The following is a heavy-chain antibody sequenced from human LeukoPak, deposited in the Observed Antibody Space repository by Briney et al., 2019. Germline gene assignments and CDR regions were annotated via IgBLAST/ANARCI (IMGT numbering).Heavy chain of an antibody. CDR3: ARGQARSGRKIWGP. CDR1: GGSISSGGYY. J-gene: IGHJ5*02. CDR2: IYYSGST. V-gene: IGHV4-31*03. Sequence: PSETLSLTCTVSGGSISSGGYYWSWIRQHPGKGLEWIGYIYYSGSTYYNPSLKSRVTISVDTSKNQFSLKLSSVTAADTAVYYCARGQARSGRKIWGPWGQGTLVTVSS. D-gene: IGHD1-26*01.